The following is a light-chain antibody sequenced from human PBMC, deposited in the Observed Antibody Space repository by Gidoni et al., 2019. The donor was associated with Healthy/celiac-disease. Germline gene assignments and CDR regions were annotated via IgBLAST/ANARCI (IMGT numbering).Light chain of an antibody. CDR1: NIGSKS. CDR2: YDS. Sequence: SYVLTQPPSVSMAPGKTARITCGGNNIGSKSVHWYQQKPGQAPVLVIYYDSDRLSGIPERYSGSNSGNTATLTISRVEAGDEADYYCQVWDSSSDHWVFGGGTKLTVL. CDR3: QVWDSSSDHWV. V-gene: IGLV3-21*04. J-gene: IGLJ3*02.